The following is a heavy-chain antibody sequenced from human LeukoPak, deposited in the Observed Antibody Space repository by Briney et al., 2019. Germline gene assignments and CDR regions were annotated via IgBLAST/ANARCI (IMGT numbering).Heavy chain of an antibody. J-gene: IGHJ4*02. V-gene: IGHV5-51*01. D-gene: IGHD2-15*01. CDR2: IYPGDSDT. Sequence: GESLKISCKGSGYSFTSYWIGWVRQMPGKGLEWMGIIYPGDSDTRYSPSFQGQVTISADKSISTAYPQWSSLKASDSAIYFCARHMPHDGSYSDYWGQGTLVTVSS. CDR1: GYSFTSYW. CDR3: ARHMPHDGSYSDY.